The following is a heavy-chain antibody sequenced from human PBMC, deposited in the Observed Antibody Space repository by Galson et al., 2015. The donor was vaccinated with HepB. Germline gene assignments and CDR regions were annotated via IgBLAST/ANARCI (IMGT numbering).Heavy chain of an antibody. J-gene: IGHJ4*02. CDR1: GFIFNSYA. V-gene: IGHV3-30-3*01. CDR2: ISYDGSNK. D-gene: IGHD6-19*01. CDR3: AREPYSSGWSKRGRYFAY. Sequence: SLRLSCAASGFIFNSYAMTWVRQAPGKGLEWVAFISYDGSNKYYADSVKGRFTISRDNSKNTLYLQMNSLRPEDTAVYYRAREPYSSGWSKRGRYFAYWGQGALVTVSS.